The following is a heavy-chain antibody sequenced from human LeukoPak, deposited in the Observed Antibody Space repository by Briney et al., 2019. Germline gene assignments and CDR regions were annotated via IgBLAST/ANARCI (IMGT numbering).Heavy chain of an antibody. J-gene: IGHJ5*02. V-gene: IGHV3-74*01. CDR1: GFTLSSFW. D-gene: IGHD6-19*01. Sequence: GGSLRLSCAASGFTLSSFWMHWVRQAPGKGLVWVSGINSDGSNTTYADSVKGRFTISRDNAKKVLYLELNSLRAEDTAVYYCARDKQWLVPWFDPWGQGTLVTVSS. CDR2: INSDGSNT. CDR3: ARDKQWLVPWFDP.